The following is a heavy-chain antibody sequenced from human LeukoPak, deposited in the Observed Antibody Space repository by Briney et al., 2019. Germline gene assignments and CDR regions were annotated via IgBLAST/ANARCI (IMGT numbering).Heavy chain of an antibody. CDR2: IYHSGST. CDR1: GGSISSSNW. J-gene: IGHJ4*02. D-gene: IGHD2-2*01. V-gene: IGHV4-4*02. Sequence: SETLSLTCAVSGGSISSSNWWSWVRPPPGKGLEWIGEIYHSGSTNYNPSLKSRVTISVDKSKNQFSLKLSSVTAADTAVYYCARDGGYCSSTSCPTGGYWGQGTLVTVSS. CDR3: ARDGGYCSSTSCPTGGY.